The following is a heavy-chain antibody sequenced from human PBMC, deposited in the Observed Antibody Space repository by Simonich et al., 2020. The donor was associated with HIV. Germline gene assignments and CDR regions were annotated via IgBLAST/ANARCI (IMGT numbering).Heavy chain of an antibody. CDR3: ARRIYSSSSSDFDY. CDR2: INHSGST. J-gene: IGHJ4*02. CDR1: GGSFSGYY. Sequence: QVQLQQWGAGLLKPSETLSLTCAVYGGSFSGYYWSWIRQPPGKGLEGIGEINHSGSTIYNPALKSRVTISVDTSKNQFSLKLRSVTAADTAVFYCARRIYSSSSSDFDYWGQGTLVTVSS. D-gene: IGHD6-6*01. V-gene: IGHV4-34*01.